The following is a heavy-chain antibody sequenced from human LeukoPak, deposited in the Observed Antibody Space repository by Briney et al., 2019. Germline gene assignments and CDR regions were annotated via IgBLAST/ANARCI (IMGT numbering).Heavy chain of an antibody. Sequence: SETLSLTCTVSGGSINSYYWTWIRQPPGKGLEWLGYIYYSGSTNYNPSLKSRVTISLDTSKNQFSLRLTSVTAADTAVYYCARVSSGSYLYWGQGTLVTVSS. CDR1: GGSINSYY. V-gene: IGHV4-59*01. CDR2: IYYSGST. CDR3: ARVSSGSYLY. J-gene: IGHJ4*02. D-gene: IGHD1-26*01.